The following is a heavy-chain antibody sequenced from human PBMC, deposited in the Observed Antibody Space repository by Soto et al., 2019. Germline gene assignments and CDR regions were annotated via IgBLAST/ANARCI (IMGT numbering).Heavy chain of an antibody. D-gene: IGHD3-22*01. V-gene: IGHV1-69*12. CDR1: GGTFSSYA. J-gene: IGHJ4*02. CDR3: ARGHYYDSSGYSYYFDY. Sequence: QVQLVQSGAEVKKPGSSVKVSCKASGGTFSSYAISWVRQAPGQGLEWMGGIIPIFGTANYAQKFQGRVTITADESTSTAYMELSRVRSEDTAVYYCARGHYYDSSGYSYYFDYWGQGTLVTVSS. CDR2: IIPIFGTA.